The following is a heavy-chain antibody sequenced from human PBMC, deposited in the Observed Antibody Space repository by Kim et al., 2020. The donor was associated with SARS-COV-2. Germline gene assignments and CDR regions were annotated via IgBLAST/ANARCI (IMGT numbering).Heavy chain of an antibody. CDR1: GYTFTSYG. Sequence: ASVKVSCKASGYTFTSYGISWVRQAPGQGLEWMGWISAYNGNTNYAQKLQGRVTMTTDTSTSTAYMELRSLRSDDTAVYYCARDSGVYYGSGSYLYYFDYWGQGTLVTVSS. J-gene: IGHJ4*02. CDR3: ARDSGVYYGSGSYLYYFDY. V-gene: IGHV1-18*04. D-gene: IGHD3-10*01. CDR2: ISAYNGNT.